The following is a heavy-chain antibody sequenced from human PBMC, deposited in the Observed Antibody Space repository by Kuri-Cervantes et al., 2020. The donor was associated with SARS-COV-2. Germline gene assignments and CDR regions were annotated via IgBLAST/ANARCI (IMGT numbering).Heavy chain of an antibody. CDR2: INPDGSYT. V-gene: IGHV3-74*01. CDR3: VRDGDHWNFDY. Sequence: GGSLRLSCTASGFNFDNYAMHWVRQAPGKGLVWVSRINPDGSYTDNADSVKGRFTLSRDNAKNMLFLQMNSLRAEDTAVYYCVRDGDHWNFDYWGQGTLVTVSS. J-gene: IGHJ4*02. D-gene: IGHD1-1*01. CDR1: GFNFDNYA.